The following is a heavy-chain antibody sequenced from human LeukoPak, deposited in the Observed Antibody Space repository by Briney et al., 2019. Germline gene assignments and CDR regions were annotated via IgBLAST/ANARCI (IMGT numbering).Heavy chain of an antibody. V-gene: IGHV3-15*01. J-gene: IGHJ4*02. D-gene: IGHD1-1*01. CDR2: IKSKTDGGTT. CDR3: STGIVGSATAMTSY. CDR1: GFTFSSYA. Sequence: GSLRLSCAASGFTFSSYAMSWVRQVPGRGLEWVGRIKSKTDGGTTDYAATVRGRFIISRDDSKNTLYLQMNSLKSEDTAVYYCSTGIVGSATAMTSYWGQGTLVTVSS.